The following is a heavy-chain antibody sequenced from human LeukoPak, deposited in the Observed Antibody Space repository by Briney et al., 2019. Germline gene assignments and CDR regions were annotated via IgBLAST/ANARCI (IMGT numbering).Heavy chain of an antibody. D-gene: IGHD1-1*01. CDR3: ASYGWNDAFDI. V-gene: IGHV3-21*01. CDR2: ISSSSSYI. J-gene: IGHJ3*02. Sequence: GGSLRLSCAASGFTFSSYGMNWVHQAPGKGLEWVSSISSSSSYIYYADSVKGRFTISRDNAKNSLYLQMNSLRAEDTAVYYCASYGWNDAFDIWGQGTMVTVSS. CDR1: GFTFSSYG.